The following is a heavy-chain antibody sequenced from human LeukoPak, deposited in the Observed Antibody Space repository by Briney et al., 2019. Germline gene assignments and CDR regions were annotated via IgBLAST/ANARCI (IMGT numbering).Heavy chain of an antibody. J-gene: IGHJ4*02. CDR2: FDPEDGET. CDR3: ATVGRYSSGWYLGY. Sequence: ASVKVSCKASGYTFTDYYMHWVRQAPGQGLEWMGGFDPEDGETIYAQKFQGRVTMTEDTSTDTAYMELSSLRSEDTAVYYCATVGRYSSGWYLGYWGQGTLVTVSS. V-gene: IGHV1-24*01. CDR1: GYTFTDYY. D-gene: IGHD6-19*01.